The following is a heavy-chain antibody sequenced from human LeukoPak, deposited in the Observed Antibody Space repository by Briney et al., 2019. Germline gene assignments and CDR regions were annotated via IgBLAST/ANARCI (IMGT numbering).Heavy chain of an antibody. CDR3: ARSPSPKYGIVVVPAAMGLPLYYYYMDV. CDR2: IIPIFGTA. V-gene: IGHV1-69*05. CDR1: GGTFSSYA. D-gene: IGHD2-2*01. J-gene: IGHJ6*03. Sequence: SVKVSCKASGGTFSSYAISWVRQAPGQGLEWMGGIIPIFGTANYAQKFQGRVTITTDESTSTAYMELSSLGSEDTAVYYCARSPSPKYGIVVVPAAMGLPLYYYYMDVWGKGTTVTVSS.